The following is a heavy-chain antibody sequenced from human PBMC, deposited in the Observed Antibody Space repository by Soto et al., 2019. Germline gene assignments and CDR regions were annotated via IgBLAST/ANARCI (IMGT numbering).Heavy chain of an antibody. V-gene: IGHV1-69*01. CDR3: AGGGITGTTPGEAFDI. CDR1: GGTFSSYA. D-gene: IGHD1-7*01. J-gene: IGHJ3*02. Sequence: QVQLVQSGAEVKKPGYSVKVSCKASGGTFSSYAISWVRQAPGQGLEWMGGIIPIFGTANYAQKFQGRVTITADESTSTAYIELSSHRSVDTAVYYCAGGGITGTTPGEAFDIWCREATVIVSS. CDR2: IIPIFGTA.